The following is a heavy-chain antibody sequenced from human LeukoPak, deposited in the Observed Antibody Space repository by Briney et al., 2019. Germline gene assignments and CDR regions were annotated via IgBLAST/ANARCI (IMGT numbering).Heavy chain of an antibody. CDR2: IYYSGST. CDR3: ARDQGGRYFDY. J-gene: IGHJ4*02. Sequence: SETLSLTCTVSGGSISSGGYYWSWILQHPGKGLEWIGYIYYSGSTYYNPSLKRRVTISVDTSKNQFSLKLSSVTAADTAVYYCARDQGGRYFDYWGQGTLVTVSS. CDR1: GGSISSGGYY. D-gene: IGHD1-26*01. V-gene: IGHV4-31*03.